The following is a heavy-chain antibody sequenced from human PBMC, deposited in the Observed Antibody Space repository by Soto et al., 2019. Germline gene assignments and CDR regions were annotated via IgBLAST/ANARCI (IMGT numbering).Heavy chain of an antibody. Sequence: PGGSLRLSCAASGFTFSSYSMNWVRQAPGKGLEWVSSISSSSSYIYYADSVKGRFTISRDNAKNSLYLQMNSLRAEDTAVYYCLRYDSSGYYGMDVWGQGTTVTVSS. CDR1: GFTFSSYS. J-gene: IGHJ6*02. CDR2: ISSSSSYI. D-gene: IGHD3-22*01. V-gene: IGHV3-21*01. CDR3: LRYDSSGYYGMDV.